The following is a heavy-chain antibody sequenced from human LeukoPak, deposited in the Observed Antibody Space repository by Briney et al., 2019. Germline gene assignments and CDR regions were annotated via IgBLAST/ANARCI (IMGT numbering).Heavy chain of an antibody. CDR3: ASPLAAYYYDSSGYYYRY. D-gene: IGHD3-22*01. Sequence: GGSLRLSCAASGFTFSSYWMHWVRQAPGKGLVWVSRINSDGSSTSYADSVKGRFTISRDNAKNTLYLQMNSLRAEDTAVYYCASPLAAYYYDSSGYYYRYWGQGTLVTVSS. V-gene: IGHV3-74*01. CDR2: INSDGSST. J-gene: IGHJ4*02. CDR1: GFTFSSYW.